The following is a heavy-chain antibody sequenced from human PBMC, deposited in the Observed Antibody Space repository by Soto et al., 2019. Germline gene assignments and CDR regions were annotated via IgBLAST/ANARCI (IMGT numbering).Heavy chain of an antibody. V-gene: IGHV3-23*01. J-gene: IGHJ3*02. Sequence: EVQLLESGGGLVQPGGSLRLSCAASGFTFSSYAMSWVRQAPGKGLEWVSALSGSGGSTYYADSVKGRFTNSRDNSKDTLYLQMNSLRAEDTAVYYCAKDWLGIAAAADAFDIWGQGTMVTVSS. CDR2: LSGSGGST. D-gene: IGHD6-13*01. CDR3: AKDWLGIAAAADAFDI. CDR1: GFTFSSYA.